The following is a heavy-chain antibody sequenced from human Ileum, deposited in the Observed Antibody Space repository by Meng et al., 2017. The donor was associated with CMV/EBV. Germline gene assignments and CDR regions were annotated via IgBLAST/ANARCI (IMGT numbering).Heavy chain of an antibody. J-gene: IGHJ5*02. CDR3: ARLRAGISCFDP. CDR2: IYYSGNT. Sequence: TASNGSISRGAHYWSWIRQHPGKGLEWIGYIYYSGNTYYNPSLQSRATISVDTSQNSFSLRLSSVTAADTAVYYCARLRAGISCFDPWGQGALVTVSS. D-gene: IGHD6-19*01. V-gene: IGHV4-31*02. CDR1: NGSISRGAHY.